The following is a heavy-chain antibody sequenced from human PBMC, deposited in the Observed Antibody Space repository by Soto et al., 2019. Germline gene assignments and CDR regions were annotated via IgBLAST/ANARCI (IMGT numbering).Heavy chain of an antibody. CDR1: GYSFTNND. CDR2: ISAYNGNT. V-gene: IGHV1-18*01. Sequence: GASVKVSCKDSGYSFTNNDVSWVRQATGQGLEWMGWISAYNGNTDYAQKLQGRVTMTTDTSTSTAYMELRSLRSDDTAVYYCARVGSRFGVVIPSYGMDVWGQGTTVTV. CDR3: ARVGSRFGVVIPSYGMDV. D-gene: IGHD3-3*01. J-gene: IGHJ6*02.